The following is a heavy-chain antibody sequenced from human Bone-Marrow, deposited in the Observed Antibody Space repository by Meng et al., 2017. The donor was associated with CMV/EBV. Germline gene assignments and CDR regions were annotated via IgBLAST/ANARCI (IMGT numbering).Heavy chain of an antibody. V-gene: IGHV3-23*01. D-gene: IGHD6-13*01. Sequence: GGSLRLSCAASGFTFSSYAMSWVRQAPGKGLEWVSAISGSGGSTYYADSVKGRFTISRDNSKNTLYLQMNSLRAEDTAVYYCAKDSEAMLSGEQQLTHWGQGRLVTVSS. CDR2: ISGSGGST. CDR3: AKDSEAMLSGEQQLTH. CDR1: GFTFSSYA. J-gene: IGHJ4*02.